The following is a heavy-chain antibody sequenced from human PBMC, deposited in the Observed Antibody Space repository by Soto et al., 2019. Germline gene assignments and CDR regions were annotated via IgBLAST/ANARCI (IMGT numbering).Heavy chain of an antibody. V-gene: IGHV2-5*02. CDR3: EYRPQAASTYVY. D-gene: IGHD2-8*01. CDR1: GFSLNTSVVP. Sequence: QITLKESVPTLVKPTQTLTLTCTFSGFSLNTSVVPVGWIRKPLGKAMEWLALIYWDDDTRYNPSRRSRLTITNDTPQNHGAITETKTDHVDTATDYSEYRPQAASTYVYWGQETKVT. J-gene: IGHJ4*02. CDR2: IYWDDDT.